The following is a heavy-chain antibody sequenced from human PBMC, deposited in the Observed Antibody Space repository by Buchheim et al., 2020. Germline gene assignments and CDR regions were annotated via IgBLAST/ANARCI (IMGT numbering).Heavy chain of an antibody. CDR1: GFTFSSYG. J-gene: IGHJ4*02. V-gene: IGHV3-33*01. CDR3: ARGTPYYDSSGYYPFDY. Sequence: QVQLVESGGGVVQPGRSLRLSCAASGFTFSSYGMHWVRQAPGKGLEWVAVIWYDGSNKYYADSVKGRFTISRDNSKNTLYLQMNSLRAEDTAVYYCARGTPYYDSSGYYPFDYWGQGTL. CDR2: IWYDGSNK. D-gene: IGHD3-22*01.